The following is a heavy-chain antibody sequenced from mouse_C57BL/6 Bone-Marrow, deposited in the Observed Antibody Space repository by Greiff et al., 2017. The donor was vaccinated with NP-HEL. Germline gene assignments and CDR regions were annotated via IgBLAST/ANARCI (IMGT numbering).Heavy chain of an antibody. Sequence: EVKLMESGGGLVQPGGSLKLSCAASGFTFSDYYMYWVRQTPEKRLEWVAYISNGGGSTYYPDTVKGRFTISRDNAKNTLYLQMSRLKSEDTAMYYCARQRTGTSWFAYWGQGTLVTVSA. CDR1: GFTFSDYY. J-gene: IGHJ3*01. CDR3: ARQRTGTSWFAY. D-gene: IGHD4-1*01. CDR2: ISNGGGST. V-gene: IGHV5-12*01.